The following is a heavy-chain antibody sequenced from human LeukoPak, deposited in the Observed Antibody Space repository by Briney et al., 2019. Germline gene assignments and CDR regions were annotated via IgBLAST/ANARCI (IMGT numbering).Heavy chain of an antibody. CDR3: ARFSIEAANYFDY. CDR2: IYYSGST. V-gene: IGHV4-39*01. D-gene: IGHD1-26*01. CDR1: GGSISSSSYY. J-gene: IGHJ4*02. Sequence: KPSETLSLTCTVSGGSISSSSYYWGWIRQPPGKGLEWIGCIYYSGSTYYNPSLKSRVTISVDTSKNQFSLKLSSVTAADTAVYYCARFSIEAANYFDYWGQGTLVTVSS.